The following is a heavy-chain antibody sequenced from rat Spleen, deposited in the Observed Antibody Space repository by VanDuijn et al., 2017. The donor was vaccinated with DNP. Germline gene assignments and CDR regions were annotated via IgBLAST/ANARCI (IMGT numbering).Heavy chain of an antibody. Sequence: EVQLVESGGVLVQPGRSLQISCAASGFTFSDYAMAWVRQAPKKGLEWVATISYDGIRTYYRDSVKGRFTISRDDAKNTQYLQMDSLRSEDTATYYCARRDSSYAMDAWGQGTSVTVSS. CDR2: ISYDGIRT. CDR3: ARRDSSYAMDA. D-gene: IGHD1-2*01. CDR1: GFTFSDYA. J-gene: IGHJ4*01. V-gene: IGHV5-17*01.